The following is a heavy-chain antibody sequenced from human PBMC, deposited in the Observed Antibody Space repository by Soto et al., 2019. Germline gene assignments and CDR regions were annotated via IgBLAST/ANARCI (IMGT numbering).Heavy chain of an antibody. CDR3: AKDSYYDSSGYEY. V-gene: IGHV3-23*01. CDR2: ISGSGCST. Sequence: VGSLRLSCAASGFTFSSYAMSWVRQAPGKGLEWVSAISGSGCSTYYADSVKCRFTISRDNSKNTLYLQMNRLRAEDTAVYYCAKDSYYDSSGYEYWGQGTLVTVSS. CDR1: GFTFSSYA. D-gene: IGHD3-22*01. J-gene: IGHJ4*02.